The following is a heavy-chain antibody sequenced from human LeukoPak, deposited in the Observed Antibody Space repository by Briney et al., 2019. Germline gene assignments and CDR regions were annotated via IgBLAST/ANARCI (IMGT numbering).Heavy chain of an antibody. J-gene: IGHJ6*03. Sequence: SVKVSCKASGRTFSSYAISWVRQAPGQGLEWMGRIIPIFGTANYAQKFQGRVTITADKSTSTAYMELSSLRSEDTAVYYCARILNYCSSTSCFFYYYYMDVWGKGTTVTVSS. V-gene: IGHV1-69*06. CDR3: ARILNYCSSTSCFFYYYYMDV. CDR2: IIPIFGTA. CDR1: GRTFSSYA. D-gene: IGHD2-2*01.